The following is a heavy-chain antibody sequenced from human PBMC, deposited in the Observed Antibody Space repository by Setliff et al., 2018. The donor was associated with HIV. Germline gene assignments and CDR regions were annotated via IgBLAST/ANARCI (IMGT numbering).Heavy chain of an antibody. D-gene: IGHD3-10*01. CDR3: AREYYYGSGSSFDP. CDR2: IIHRGST. CDR1: GGSFSGYY. J-gene: IGHJ5*02. V-gene: IGHV4-34*12. Sequence: SETLSLTCAVYGGSFSGYYWSWIRQPPGKGLEWIGEIIHRGSTNYNPSLKSRVTISVDTSKNQLSLKLSSVTAADTAVYYCAREYYYGSGSSFDPWGQGTLVTVSS.